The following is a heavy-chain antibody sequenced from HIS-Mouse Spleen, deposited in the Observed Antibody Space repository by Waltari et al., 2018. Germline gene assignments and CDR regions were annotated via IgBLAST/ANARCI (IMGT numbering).Heavy chain of an antibody. V-gene: IGHV4-39*07. CDR2: IYYSGST. Sequence: QLQLQESGPGLVKPSETLSLTCTVSGGSISSSSYYWGWILQPPGKGLELIGSIYYSGSTYYNPSLKSRVTISVDTSKNQFSLKLSSVTAADTAVYYCAREIPYSSSWYDWYFDLWGRGTLVTVSS. D-gene: IGHD6-13*01. CDR3: AREIPYSSSWYDWYFDL. CDR1: GGSISSSSYY. J-gene: IGHJ2*01.